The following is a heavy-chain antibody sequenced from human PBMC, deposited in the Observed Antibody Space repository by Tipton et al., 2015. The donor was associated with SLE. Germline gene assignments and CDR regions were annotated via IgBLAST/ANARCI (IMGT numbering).Heavy chain of an antibody. J-gene: IGHJ3*02. CDR1: AGSITGYY. D-gene: IGHD3-9*01. CDR2: SYYTGST. CDR3: ASGILTGYAAFDI. Sequence: TLSLTCIVSAGSITGYYWTWIRQPPGKGMEWIAYSYYTGSTNYNPSLKSRVTISVDTSQNQFSLKLTSVTAADTAVYYCASGILTGYAAFDIWGPGTMVTVSS. V-gene: IGHV4-59*08.